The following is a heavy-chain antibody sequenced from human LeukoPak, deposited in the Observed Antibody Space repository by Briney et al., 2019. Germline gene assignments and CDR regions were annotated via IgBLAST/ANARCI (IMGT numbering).Heavy chain of an antibody. D-gene: IGHD6-13*01. Sequence: ASVKVSCKASGGTFSSYAISWVRQAPGQGLEWMGGIIPIFGTANYAQKFQGRVTITADESTSTAYMELSSLRSEDTAVYYCARDIGDGSSWYAASAFDYWGQGTLVTVSS. CDR2: IIPIFGTA. V-gene: IGHV1-69*13. J-gene: IGHJ4*02. CDR3: ARDIGDGSSWYAASAFDY. CDR1: GGTFSSYA.